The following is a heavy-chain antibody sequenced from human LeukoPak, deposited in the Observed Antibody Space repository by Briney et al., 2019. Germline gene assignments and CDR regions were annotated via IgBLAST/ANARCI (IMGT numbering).Heavy chain of an antibody. D-gene: IGHD3-10*01. Sequence: GGSLRLSCAASGFTVSSNYMSWVRQAPGKGLEWVSVIYIDGSTYYADSVKGRFTISRDNSKNTLFLRMNSLRAEDTAVYYCARTPYGSGSYFFDYWGQGTLVTVSS. CDR3: ARTPYGSGSYFFDY. V-gene: IGHV3-66*01. CDR1: GFTVSSNY. J-gene: IGHJ4*02. CDR2: IYIDGST.